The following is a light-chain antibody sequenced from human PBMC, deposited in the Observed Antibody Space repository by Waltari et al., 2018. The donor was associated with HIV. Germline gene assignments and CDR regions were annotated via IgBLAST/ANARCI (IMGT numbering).Light chain of an antibody. CDR1: GSNIGGNT. V-gene: IGLV1-44*01. CDR2: GDD. Sequence: QSVLTQPPSASGTPGRRVTISCSGSGSNIGGNTVKWYQHLPGPAPRLLTYGDDRRPSGVLARFSGSKSDTSASLAISGLQSEDEADYYCAAWDDSLKGYVFGTGTKVTVL. J-gene: IGLJ1*01. CDR3: AAWDDSLKGYV.